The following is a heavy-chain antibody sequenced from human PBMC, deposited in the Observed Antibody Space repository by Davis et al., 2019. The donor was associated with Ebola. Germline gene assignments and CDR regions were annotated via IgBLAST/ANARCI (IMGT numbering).Heavy chain of an antibody. CDR2: IYYSGST. D-gene: IGHD6-6*01. CDR3: AKHYSSSWVWFDP. Sequence: SETLSLTCNVSGGSISSSSYYWGWIRQPPGKGLEWIGSIYYSGSTYYNPSLKSRVTISVDTSKNQFSLKLRSVTAADTAVYYCAKHYSSSWVWFDPWGQGTLVTVSS. V-gene: IGHV4-39*01. CDR1: GGSISSSSYY. J-gene: IGHJ5*02.